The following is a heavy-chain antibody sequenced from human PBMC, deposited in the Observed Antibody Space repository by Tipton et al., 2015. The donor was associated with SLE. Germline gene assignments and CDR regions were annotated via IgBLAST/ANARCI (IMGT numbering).Heavy chain of an antibody. D-gene: IGHD3-3*01. CDR2: IYDTGSA. V-gene: IGHV4-59*08. CDR3: ARRYSRRVDFRLPGAFDI. J-gene: IGHJ3*02. CDR1: GDSITGHY. Sequence: GLVKPSETLSLTCTVSGDSITGHYWNWVRQPPGKGLEWIAFIYDTGSANSNPSLKGRVSTSVDTSKNQFSLKLSSVTAADTAVYYCARRYSRRVDFRLPGAFDIWGQGTMVTVSS.